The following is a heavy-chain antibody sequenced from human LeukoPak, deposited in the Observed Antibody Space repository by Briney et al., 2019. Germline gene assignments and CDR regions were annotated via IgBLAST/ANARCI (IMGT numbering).Heavy chain of an antibody. Sequence: SETLSLTCAVYGGSFSGYYWSWIRQPPGKGLEWIGEINHSGSTNYNPSLKSRVTMSVDTSKNQFSLKLSSVTAADTAVYYCARDRDYGWFDPWGQGTLVTVSS. J-gene: IGHJ5*02. CDR1: GGSFSGYY. CDR2: INHSGST. D-gene: IGHD4-17*01. V-gene: IGHV4-34*01. CDR3: ARDRDYGWFDP.